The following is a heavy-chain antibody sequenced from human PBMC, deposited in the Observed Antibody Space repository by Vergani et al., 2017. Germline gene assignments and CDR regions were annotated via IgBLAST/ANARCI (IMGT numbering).Heavy chain of an antibody. CDR2: ISSSSSTI. J-gene: IGHJ4*02. Sequence: EVQLVESGGGLVKPGGSLRLSCAASGFTFSSYSMNWVRQAPGKGLEWVSYISSSSSTIYYADSVKGRLTISRDNAKNSLYLQMNSLRAEDTAVYYCLVYYDSSSYFDYWGQGTLVTGSS. V-gene: IGHV3-21*05. D-gene: IGHD3-22*01. CDR3: LVYYDSSSYFDY. CDR1: GFTFSSYS.